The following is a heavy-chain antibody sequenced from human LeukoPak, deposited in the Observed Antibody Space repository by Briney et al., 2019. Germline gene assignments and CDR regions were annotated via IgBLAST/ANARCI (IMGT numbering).Heavy chain of an antibody. CDR2: IYTSGST. Sequence: SQTLSLTCTVSGGSISSGSYYWSWIRQPAGKGLEWIVRIYTSGSTNYNPSLKSRVTITVKTSKNQFSLKLSSVTAADTAVYYCARGMAHYYDSSGYYLSPTAFDYWGQGTLVTVSS. CDR3: ARGMAHYYDSSGYYLSPTAFDY. J-gene: IGHJ4*02. D-gene: IGHD3-22*01. V-gene: IGHV4-61*02. CDR1: GGSISSGSYY.